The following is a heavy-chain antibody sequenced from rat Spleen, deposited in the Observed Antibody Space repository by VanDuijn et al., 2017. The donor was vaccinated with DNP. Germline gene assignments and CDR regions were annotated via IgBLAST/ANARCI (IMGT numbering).Heavy chain of an antibody. CDR1: GFSLTSNS. CDR2: MWYDGDT. D-gene: IGHD1-2*01. CDR3: ARSPESSYIYFPWAY. V-gene: IGHV2-34*01. Sequence: QVQLKESGPGLVQPSETLSLTCTVSGFSLTSNSVSWVRQPSGKGHEWLGRMWYDGDTTYNSVLKSRLSISKDTSKSQVFLKMNSLQTEDTATYYCARSPESSYIYFPWAYWGQGTLVTVSS. J-gene: IGHJ3*01.